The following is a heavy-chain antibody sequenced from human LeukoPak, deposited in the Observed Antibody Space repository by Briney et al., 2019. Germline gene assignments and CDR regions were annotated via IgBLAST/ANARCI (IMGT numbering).Heavy chain of an antibody. CDR3: ARGIGTSYDSSRDAFDI. CDR1: GGSFSGYY. CDR2: IYSPGTN. V-gene: IGHV4-59*10. J-gene: IGHJ3*02. D-gene: IGHD3-22*01. Sequence: PSETLSLTCAVYGGSFSGYYWSWTRQPAGKGLEWIGRIYSPGTNYNYNPSVKSRVTISIDTSKNQFSLKLTSVTAADTAVYYCARGIGTSYDSSRDAFDIWGQGTMVTVSS.